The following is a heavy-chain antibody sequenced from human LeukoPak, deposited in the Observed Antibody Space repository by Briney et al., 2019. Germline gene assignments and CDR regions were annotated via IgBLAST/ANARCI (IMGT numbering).Heavy chain of an antibody. D-gene: IGHD6-19*01. Sequence: SETLSLTCTVSGASISSVRFYWGWIRQPPGKGLEWIGSIYYSGNIYYNPSLKSRVTISVDTSKNQFSLKLSSVTAADTAVYYCARQRETHSSGWHPDTFDIWGQGTMVTVSS. V-gene: IGHV4-39*01. CDR2: IYYSGNI. CDR1: GASISSVRFY. CDR3: ARQRETHSSGWHPDTFDI. J-gene: IGHJ3*02.